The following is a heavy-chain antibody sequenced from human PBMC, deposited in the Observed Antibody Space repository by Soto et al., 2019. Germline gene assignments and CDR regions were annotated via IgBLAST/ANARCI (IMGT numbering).Heavy chain of an antibody. CDR3: ARLRADGNSTGYFDY. CDR1: GYSFTSYC. CDR2: IYPGDSDT. D-gene: IGHD1-7*01. Sequence: PRASLKSSCKGSGYSFTSYCISWVRQLHGKGLEWMGIIYPGDSDTRYSPSFQGQVTISADKSISTAYLQWSSLKASDTAMYYCARLRADGNSTGYFDYWGQGTLVTVSS. V-gene: IGHV5-51*01. J-gene: IGHJ4*02.